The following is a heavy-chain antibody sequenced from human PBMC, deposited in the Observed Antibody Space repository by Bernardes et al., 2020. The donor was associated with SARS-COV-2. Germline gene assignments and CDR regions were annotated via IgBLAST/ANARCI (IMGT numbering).Heavy chain of an antibody. Sequence: GSLRLSCAASGFVFSNFWIHWVRQVPGKGLVWVSRLDYDGGRASYADSVKGRFTISRDNAKNTLYLQMNSLSGEDTAVYYCARGGGRDGSGNYRLEYWGQGTLVTVSS. CDR2: LDYDGGRA. D-gene: IGHD3-10*01. CDR1: GFVFSNFW. J-gene: IGHJ4*02. CDR3: ARGGGRDGSGNYRLEY. V-gene: IGHV3-74*01.